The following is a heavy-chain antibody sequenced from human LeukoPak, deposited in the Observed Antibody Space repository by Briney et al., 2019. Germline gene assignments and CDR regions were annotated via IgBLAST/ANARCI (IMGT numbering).Heavy chain of an antibody. V-gene: IGHV3-30*18. CDR1: GFTFSSYG. CDR2: ISYDGSNK. CDR3: AKDYYGSGSYFGYGMDI. J-gene: IGHJ6*02. D-gene: IGHD3-10*01. Sequence: PGGSLRLSCAASGFTFSSYGMHWVRQAPGKGLEWVAVISYDGSNKYYVDSVKGRFTISRDNSKNTLYLQMNSLRVEDTAVYYCAKDYYGSGSYFGYGMDIWGQGTTVTVSS.